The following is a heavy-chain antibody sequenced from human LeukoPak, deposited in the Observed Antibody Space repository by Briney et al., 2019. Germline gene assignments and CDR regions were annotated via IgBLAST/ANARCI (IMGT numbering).Heavy chain of an antibody. CDR3: ARSIWSGYSP. D-gene: IGHD3-3*01. V-gene: IGHV1-18*01. CDR1: GFIFTKFG. J-gene: IGHJ5*02. CDR2: ISGYNGDT. Sequence: ASVKVSCKASGFIFTKFGIGWVRQAPGQGLEWVGWISGYNGDTNYAQKLQGRVTMTTDTSTSTAYMELSSLRSEDTAVYYCARSIWSGYSPWGQGTLVTVSS.